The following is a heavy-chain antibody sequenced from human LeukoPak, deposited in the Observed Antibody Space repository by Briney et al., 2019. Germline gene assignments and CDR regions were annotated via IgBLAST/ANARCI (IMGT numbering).Heavy chain of an antibody. CDR2: ISGSGGST. Sequence: GGSLRLSCAASGFTFSSYAMSWVRQAPGKGLEWVSAISGSGGSTYYADSAKGRFTISRDNSKNTLYLQMNSLRAEDTAVYYCAKIRVYDSSGYYGTRDAFDIWGQGTMVTVSS. D-gene: IGHD3-22*01. CDR1: GFTFSSYA. J-gene: IGHJ3*02. CDR3: AKIRVYDSSGYYGTRDAFDI. V-gene: IGHV3-23*01.